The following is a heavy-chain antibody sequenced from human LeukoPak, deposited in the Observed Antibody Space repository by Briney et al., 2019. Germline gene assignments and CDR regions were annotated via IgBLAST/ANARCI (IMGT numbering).Heavy chain of an antibody. D-gene: IGHD3-3*01. CDR3: ARDRSLRFLEWLLSY. J-gene: IGHJ4*02. Sequence: GGSLRLSCAASGFTFSSYAMSWVRQAPGKGLEWVSAISGSGGSTYYADSVKGRFTISRDNSKNTLYLQMNSLRAEDTAVYYCARDRSLRFLEWLLSYWGQGTLVTVSS. CDR1: GFTFSSYA. CDR2: ISGSGGST. V-gene: IGHV3-23*01.